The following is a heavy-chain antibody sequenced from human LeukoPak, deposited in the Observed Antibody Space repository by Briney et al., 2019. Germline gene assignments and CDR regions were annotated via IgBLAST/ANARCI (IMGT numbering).Heavy chain of an antibody. Sequence: SGTLSLTCAVSGGSISSSNWWSWVRQPPGKGLEWIGEIYHSGSTNYNPSLESRVTISVDKSKNQFSLKVSSVTAADTAVYYCASSEATTTPPPYGMDVWGQGTTVTVSS. V-gene: IGHV4-4*02. D-gene: IGHD5-12*01. CDR3: ASSEATTTPPPYGMDV. CDR1: GGSISSSNW. J-gene: IGHJ6*02. CDR2: IYHSGST.